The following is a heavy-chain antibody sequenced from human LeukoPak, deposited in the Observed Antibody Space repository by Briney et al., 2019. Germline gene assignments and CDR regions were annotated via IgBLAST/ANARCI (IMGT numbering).Heavy chain of an antibody. CDR1: GFTFSNYV. J-gene: IGHJ4*02. CDR2: ISGSGDNT. Sequence: GGSLRLSCVASGFTFSNYVMSWIRQAPGKGLEWVSAISGSGDNTYYADSVKGRFTISRDNAKNSLYLQMNSLRAEDTAVYYCARDLPPYYYDSSGHRPLFDYWGQGTLVTVSS. D-gene: IGHD3-22*01. CDR3: ARDLPPYYYDSSGHRPLFDY. V-gene: IGHV3-23*01.